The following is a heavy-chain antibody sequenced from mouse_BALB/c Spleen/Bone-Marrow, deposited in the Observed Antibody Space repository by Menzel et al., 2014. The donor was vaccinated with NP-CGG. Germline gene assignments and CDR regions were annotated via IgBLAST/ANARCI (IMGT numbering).Heavy chain of an antibody. J-gene: IGHJ4*01. CDR2: INSDGGIT. Sequence: EVKVVESGGGLVQPGESLKLSCESYEYEFPSHDMSWVRKTPEKRLELVAAINSDGGITNYPDTMERRFTISRDNTKKTLYLQMSSLRSEDTALYYCARHGFYYAMDYWGQGTSVTVSS. CDR1: EYEFPSHD. CDR3: ARHGFYYAMDY. V-gene: IGHV5-2*01.